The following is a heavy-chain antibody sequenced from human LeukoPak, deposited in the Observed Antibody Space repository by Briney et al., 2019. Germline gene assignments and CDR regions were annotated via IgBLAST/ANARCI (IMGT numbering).Heavy chain of an antibody. CDR3: ARERGGVVVVIGSWFDP. V-gene: IGHV4-4*07. J-gene: IGHJ5*02. CDR1: GGSISSYY. CDR2: IYTSGNT. D-gene: IGHD3-22*01. Sequence: SETLSLTCTVSGGSISSYYWSWIRQPPGKGLEWIGRIYTSGNTNYNPSLKSRVTMSVDTSKNQFSLKLSSVTAADTAVYYCARERGGVVVVIGSWFDPWGQGTLVTVSS.